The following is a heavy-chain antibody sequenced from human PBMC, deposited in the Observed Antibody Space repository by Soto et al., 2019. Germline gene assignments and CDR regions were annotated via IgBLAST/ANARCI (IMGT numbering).Heavy chain of an antibody. CDR2: INTFNGNT. V-gene: IGHV1-18*01. J-gene: IGHJ5*01. CDR1: GYTFSSYN. D-gene: IGHD3-22*01. CDR3: ARDPFYYDSSGYYPPDA. Sequence: QVQLVQSGAEMKKPGASVRVSCMPSGYTFSSYNIYWVRQAPGQGLEWLGWINTFNGNTNYARKVQGRVTMTTDTSTSTAYMELRSLRYDDTAIYYCARDPFYYDSSGYYPPDAWGHGTLVTVSS.